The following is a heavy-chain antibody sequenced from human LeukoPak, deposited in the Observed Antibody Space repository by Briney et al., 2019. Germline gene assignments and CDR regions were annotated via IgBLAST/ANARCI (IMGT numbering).Heavy chain of an antibody. J-gene: IGHJ6*02. CDR2: ISSSSSYI. CDR3: ASSYCSGGSCYSNTDYYGMDV. D-gene: IGHD2-15*01. V-gene: IGHV3-21*04. CDR1: GFTFSSYS. Sequence: GGSLRLSCAASGFTFSSYSMNWVRQAPGKGLEWVSSISSSSSYIYYADSVKGRFTISRDNAKNSLYLQMNSLRAEDTALYYCASSYCSGGSCYSNTDYYGMDVWGQGTTVTVSS.